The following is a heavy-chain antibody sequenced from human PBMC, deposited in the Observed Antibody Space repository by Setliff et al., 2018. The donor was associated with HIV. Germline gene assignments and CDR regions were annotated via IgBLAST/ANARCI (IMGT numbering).Heavy chain of an antibody. CDR1: GFTFGDYA. D-gene: IGHD4-17*01. CDR3: TRDLYGDYANWFDP. J-gene: IGHJ5*02. CDR2: IRSKAYGGTT. V-gene: IGHV3-49*04. Sequence: GSLRLSCTASGFTFGDYAMSWVRQAPGKGLEWVGFIRSKAYGGTTEYAASVKGRFTISRDDSKSIAYLQMNSLKTEDTAVYYCTRDLYGDYANWFDPWGQGTLVTVSS.